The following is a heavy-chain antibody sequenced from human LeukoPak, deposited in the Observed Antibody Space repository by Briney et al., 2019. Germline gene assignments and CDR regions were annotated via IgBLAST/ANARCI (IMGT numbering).Heavy chain of an antibody. J-gene: IGHJ6*03. CDR2: FYYSGST. CDR3: ARAPHCSSTSCYGRAYYMDV. V-gene: IGHV4-30-4*08. Sequence: MPAETLSLTCTVSGGSISSGDYYWRWIRQPPGEGLVWIGYFYYSGSTYYIPSLKSPLTISVYTSKNQFSLKLSSVTAADTAVYYCARAPHCSSTSCYGRAYYMDVWGKGTTVTVSS. CDR1: GGSISSGDYY. D-gene: IGHD2-2*01.